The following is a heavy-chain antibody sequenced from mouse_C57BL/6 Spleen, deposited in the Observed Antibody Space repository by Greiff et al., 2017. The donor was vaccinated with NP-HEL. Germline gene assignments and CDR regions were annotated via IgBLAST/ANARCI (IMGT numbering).Heavy chain of an antibody. J-gene: IGHJ1*03. CDR3: AREDYGSRRYFDV. V-gene: IGHV1-69*01. Sequence: QVQLQQPGAELVMPGASVKLSCKASGYTFTSYWMHWVKQRPGQGLEWIGEIDPSDSYTNYNQKFKGKSTLTVDKSSSTAYMQLSSLTSEDSAVDYCAREDYGSRRYFDVWGTGTTVTVSS. CDR1: GYTFTSYW. D-gene: IGHD1-1*01. CDR2: IDPSDSYT.